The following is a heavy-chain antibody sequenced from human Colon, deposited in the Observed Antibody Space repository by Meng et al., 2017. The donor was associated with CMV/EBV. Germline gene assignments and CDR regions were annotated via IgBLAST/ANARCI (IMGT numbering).Heavy chain of an antibody. CDR3: ARDQKKYCASTSCNRDDAFDM. V-gene: IGHV3-30*02. CDR2: IRFDGSNT. J-gene: IGHJ3*02. Sequence: GESLKISCMVSGFTFRTYGMHWVRQAPGKGLEWVAFIRFDGSNTYYTDSVKGRFTLSRDDSKNTLSLQMNSLRTEDTAVYYCARDQKKYCASTSCNRDDAFDMWGQGTMVTVSS. D-gene: IGHD2-2*02. CDR1: GFTFRTYG.